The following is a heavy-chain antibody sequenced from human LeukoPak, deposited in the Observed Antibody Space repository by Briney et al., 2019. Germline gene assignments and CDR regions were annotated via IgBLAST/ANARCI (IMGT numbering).Heavy chain of an antibody. J-gene: IGHJ4*02. V-gene: IGHV4-34*01. D-gene: IGHD3-3*01. CDR3: ARGRYYDFWSGPIELDY. Sequence: PSETLSLTCAVYGGSFSGYYWSWIRQPPGKGLEWIGEINHSGSTNYNPSLKSRVTISVDTSKNQFSLKLSSVTAADTAVYYCARGRYYDFWSGPIELDYWGQGTLVTVSS. CDR2: INHSGST. CDR1: GGSFSGYY.